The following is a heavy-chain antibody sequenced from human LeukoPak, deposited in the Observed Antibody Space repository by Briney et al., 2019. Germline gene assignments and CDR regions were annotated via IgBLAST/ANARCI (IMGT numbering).Heavy chain of an antibody. Sequence: PSETLSLTCAVSGYSISSGYYWGWIRQPPGKGLEWIGSIYHSGSTYYNPSLKSRVTISVDTSKNQFSLKLSSVTAADTAVYYCASIKFGYCSSTSCYYYYMDVWRKGTTVTVSS. CDR1: GYSISSGYY. J-gene: IGHJ6*03. CDR2: IYHSGST. V-gene: IGHV4-38-2*01. CDR3: ASIKFGYCSSTSCYYYYMDV. D-gene: IGHD2-2*01.